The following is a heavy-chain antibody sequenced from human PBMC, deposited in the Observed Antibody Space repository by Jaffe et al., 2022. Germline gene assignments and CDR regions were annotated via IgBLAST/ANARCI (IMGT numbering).Heavy chain of an antibody. J-gene: IGHJ3*02. D-gene: IGHD6-13*01. V-gene: IGHV3-53*02. Sequence: EVQLVETGGGLIQPGGSLRLSCAASGFTVSSNYMSWVRQAPGKGLEWVSVIYSGGSTYYADSVKGRFTISRDNSKNTLYLQMNSLRAEDTAVYYCARDLGGIRETFRAAAGFSDAFDIWGQGTMVTVSS. CDR3: ARDLGGIRETFRAAAGFSDAFDI. CDR1: GFTVSSNY. CDR2: IYSGGST.